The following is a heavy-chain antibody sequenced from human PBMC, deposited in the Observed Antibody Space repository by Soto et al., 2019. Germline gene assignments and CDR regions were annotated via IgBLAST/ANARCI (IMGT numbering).Heavy chain of an antibody. D-gene: IGHD6-19*01. V-gene: IGHV4-34*01. CDR1: GGSFSGYY. J-gene: IGHJ4*02. CDR3: ARGGGAVARTLDY. CDR2: INHSGST. Sequence: ASETLSLTCAVYGGSFSGYYWSWIRQPPGKGLEWIGEINHSGSTNYNPSLKSRVTISVDTSKNQFSLKLSSVTAADTAVYYCARGGGAVARTLDYWGQGTLVTVSS.